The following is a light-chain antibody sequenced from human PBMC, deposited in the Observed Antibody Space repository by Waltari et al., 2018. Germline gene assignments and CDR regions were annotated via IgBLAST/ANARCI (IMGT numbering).Light chain of an antibody. J-gene: IGKJ3*01. V-gene: IGKV4-1*01. CDR1: KSVLRSSSSMNY. CDR2: WAS. CDR3: QQYYIRPLT. Sequence: DIVVAQSPDSLAVSLVSRAAIDSKSSKSVLRSSSSMNYFGWYQQKPGQPPKFLIYWASTRVSGVPARFSGSGSGTDFTLTISSLQAEDVAVYYCQQYYIRPLTFGPGTKVDI.